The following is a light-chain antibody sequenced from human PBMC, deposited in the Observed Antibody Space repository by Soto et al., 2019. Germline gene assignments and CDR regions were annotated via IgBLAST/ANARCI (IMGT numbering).Light chain of an antibody. V-gene: IGKV1-5*01. J-gene: IGKJ5*01. CDR1: QSISSW. Sequence: DIQITQTHSTLSASVGDRVTITCRASQSISSWLAWYQQKPGRAPKLLIYDASTLEGGVPSRFSGSGSETEFTLTISRLQPDDFATYFCHSRAFGQGTRLEIK. CDR3: HSRA. CDR2: DAS.